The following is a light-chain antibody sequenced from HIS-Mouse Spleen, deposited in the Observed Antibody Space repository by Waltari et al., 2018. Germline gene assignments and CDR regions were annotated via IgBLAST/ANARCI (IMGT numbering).Light chain of an antibody. Sequence: QSVLTQPPSASGTPGQRVTISCSGSSSNIGSNYVYWYQQRPGTAPKLLIYRNNQRPSEVPHRFCGSKAGTSASLAVSWLRYEDEADYYCAAWDDSLSGPVFGGGTKLTVL. CDR3: AAWDDSLSGPV. V-gene: IGLV1-47*01. CDR2: RNN. J-gene: IGLJ3*02. CDR1: SSNIGSNY.